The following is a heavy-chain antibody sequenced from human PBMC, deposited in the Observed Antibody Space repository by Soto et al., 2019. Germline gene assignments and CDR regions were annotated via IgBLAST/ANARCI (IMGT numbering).Heavy chain of an antibody. J-gene: IGHJ4*02. D-gene: IGHD3-22*01. CDR1: GGTFSSYA. V-gene: IGHV1-69*13. CDR3: ARDLSAYYYDSSGYLFDY. CDR2: IIPIFGTA. Sequence: SVKVSCKASGGTFSSYAISWVRQAPRQGLEWMGGIIPIFGTANYAQKFQGRVTITADESTSTAYMELSSLRSEDTAVYYCARDLSAYYYDSSGYLFDYWGQGTLVTVSS.